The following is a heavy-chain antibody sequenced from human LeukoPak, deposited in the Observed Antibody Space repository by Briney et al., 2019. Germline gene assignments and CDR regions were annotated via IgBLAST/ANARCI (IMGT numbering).Heavy chain of an antibody. CDR1: GFTLSSYS. CDR2: ISSINSYI. J-gene: IGHJ4*02. Sequence: GGSLSLSCAASGFTLSSYSMNWVRQPPGKGLEWVASISSINSYIYHAAFVKGRLPISRDNAKNPLYLQMNSLRAEDTAVYYCAKDRYYYDSSGYYYFDYWGQGTLVTVSS. D-gene: IGHD3-22*01. CDR3: AKDRYYYDSSGYYYFDY. V-gene: IGHV3-21*04.